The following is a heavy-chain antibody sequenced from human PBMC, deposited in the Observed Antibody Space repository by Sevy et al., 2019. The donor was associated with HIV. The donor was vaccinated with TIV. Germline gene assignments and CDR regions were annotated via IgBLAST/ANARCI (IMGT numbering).Heavy chain of an antibody. CDR2: MSSGTSYT. V-gene: IGHV3-11*06. J-gene: IGHJ4*02. CDR1: GFTFSDYY. CDR3: ARDRRNYGGQYFDY. Sequence: GGSLRLSCAASGFTFSDYYMSWIRQAPGKGLEWVSYMSSGTSYTNYADSVKGRFTITRDKAKNSLYLQMNSLRAEDTAVYYCARDRRNYGGQYFDYWGQGTLVTVSS. D-gene: IGHD1-7*01.